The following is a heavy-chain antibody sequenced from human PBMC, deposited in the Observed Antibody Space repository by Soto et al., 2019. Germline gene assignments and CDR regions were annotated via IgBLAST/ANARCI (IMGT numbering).Heavy chain of an antibody. J-gene: IGHJ5*02. Sequence: ASVKVSCKASGYTFTSYAMHWVRQAPGQRLEWMGWINAGNGNTKYSQKFQGRVTITRDTSASTAYMELSSLRSEDTAVYYCARDRGGYCSGGSCSEAWFDPWGQGTLVTVSS. D-gene: IGHD2-15*01. CDR2: INAGNGNT. V-gene: IGHV1-3*01. CDR1: GYTFTSYA. CDR3: ARDRGGYCSGGSCSEAWFDP.